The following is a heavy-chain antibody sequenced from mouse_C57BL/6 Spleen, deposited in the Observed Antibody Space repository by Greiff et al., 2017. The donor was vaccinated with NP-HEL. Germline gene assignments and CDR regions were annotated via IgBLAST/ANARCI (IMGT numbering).Heavy chain of an antibody. CDR3: ARVSYYYGSSKDGDAMDY. CDR1: VYTFTSYW. CDR2: INPSSGYT. D-gene: IGHD1-1*01. Sequence: QVQLQQSGAELAKPGASVKLSCKASVYTFTSYWMHWVKQRPGQGLEWIGYINPSSGYTKYNQKFKDKATLTADKSSSTAYMQLSSLTYEDSAVYYCARVSYYYGSSKDGDAMDYWGQGTSVTVSS. J-gene: IGHJ4*01. V-gene: IGHV1-7*01.